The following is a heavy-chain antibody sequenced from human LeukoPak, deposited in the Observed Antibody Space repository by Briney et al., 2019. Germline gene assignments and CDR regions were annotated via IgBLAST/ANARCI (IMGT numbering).Heavy chain of an antibody. CDR1: GFTVSNNY. J-gene: IGHJ4*02. V-gene: IGHV3-53*01. CDR2: IYSGGGT. Sequence: GGSLRLSCAASGFTVSNNYMSWVRQAPGKGLEWVSLIYSGGGTYYTDSVKGRFTISRDNSKNTLYLQMNNLRAEDSAVYYCTRSIWYFDYWGQGTLVTVSS. CDR3: TRSIWYFDY.